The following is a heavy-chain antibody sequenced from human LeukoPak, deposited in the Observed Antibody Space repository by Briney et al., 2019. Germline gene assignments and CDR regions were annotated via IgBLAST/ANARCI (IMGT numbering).Heavy chain of an antibody. CDR2: IYYGGST. J-gene: IGHJ4*02. D-gene: IGHD1-1*01. CDR3: ASVQLERPGDY. V-gene: IGHV4-39*01. Sequence: SETLSLTCTVSGGSISSSSYYWGWIRQPPGKGLEWIGSIYYGGSTYYNPSLKSRVTISVDTSKNQFSLKLSSVTAADTAVYYCASVQLERPGDYWGQGTLVTVSS. CDR1: GGSISSSSYY.